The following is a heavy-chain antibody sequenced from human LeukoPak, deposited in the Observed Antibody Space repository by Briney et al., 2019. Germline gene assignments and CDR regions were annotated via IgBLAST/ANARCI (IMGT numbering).Heavy chain of an antibody. D-gene: IGHD3-16*01. J-gene: IGHJ6*02. CDR1: GFAFSSYD. CDR2: ISGKGGNT. V-gene: IGHV3-23*01. CDR3: AGNDDLDV. Sequence: GGSLRLSCAASGFAFSSYDMNWVRQAPGKGLEWVSTISGKGGNTYYADSVKGRFTISRDNSKNTLYLQMNSLRAEDMAVYYCAGNDDLDVWGQGTTVTVSS.